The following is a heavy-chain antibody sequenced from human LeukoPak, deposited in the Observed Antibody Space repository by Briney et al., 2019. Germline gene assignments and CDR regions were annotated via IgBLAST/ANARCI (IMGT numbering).Heavy chain of an antibody. CDR2: INHRGST. CDR1: GGSFSGYY. CDR3: ARVLLWFGGPYYFDY. D-gene: IGHD3-10*01. Sequence: SETLSLTCAVYGGSFSGYYWSWIRQPPGKGLEWIGEINHRGSTNYNPSLKSRVTISVDTSKNQFSLKLSSVTAADTAVYYCARVLLWFGGPYYFDYWGQGTLVTVSS. V-gene: IGHV4-34*01. J-gene: IGHJ4*02.